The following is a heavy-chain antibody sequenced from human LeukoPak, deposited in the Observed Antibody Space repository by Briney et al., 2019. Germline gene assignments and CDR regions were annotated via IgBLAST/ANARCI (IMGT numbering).Heavy chain of an antibody. D-gene: IGHD2-15*01. V-gene: IGHV3-53*05. Sequence: PGGSLRLSCAASVTVRSNYMSWVRQAPGKGLEWVSVIFSGGSTSYADSVKGRFTISRDNSKNTVYLQIDGLRTEDTGVYYCATNVVVVAATGFLDVWGKGKMVTVSS. CDR2: IFSGGST. CDR1: VTVRSNY. J-gene: IGHJ3*01. CDR3: ATNVVVVAATGFLDV.